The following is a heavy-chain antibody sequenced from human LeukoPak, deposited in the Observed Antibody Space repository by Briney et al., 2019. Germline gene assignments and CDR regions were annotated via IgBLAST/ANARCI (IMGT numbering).Heavy chain of an antibody. Sequence: ASVKVSCKASGYTFTSYDINWVRQATGQGLEWMGWMNPNSGNTGYAQKFQGRVTMTRNTSISTAYMELSSLRSEDTAVYYCARVIAVAARYYYYYMDVWGKGTTVTVSS. J-gene: IGHJ6*03. D-gene: IGHD6-19*01. CDR3: ARVIAVAARYYYYYMDV. V-gene: IGHV1-8*01. CDR1: GYTFTSYD. CDR2: MNPNSGNT.